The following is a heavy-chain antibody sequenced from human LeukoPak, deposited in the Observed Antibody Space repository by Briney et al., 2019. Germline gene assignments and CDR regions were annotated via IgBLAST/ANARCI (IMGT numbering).Heavy chain of an antibody. D-gene: IGHD6-13*01. J-gene: IGHJ3*02. V-gene: IGHV1-2*02. CDR1: GYTFTGYY. CDR2: INPNSGGT. Sequence: ASVKVSCKASGYTFTGYYMHWVRQAPGQGLEWMGWINPNSGGTNYAQKFQGRVTMTRDTSISTAYMELSRLRSDDTAVYYCARESGIAEYPFDIWGQGTMVTVSS. CDR3: ARESGIAEYPFDI.